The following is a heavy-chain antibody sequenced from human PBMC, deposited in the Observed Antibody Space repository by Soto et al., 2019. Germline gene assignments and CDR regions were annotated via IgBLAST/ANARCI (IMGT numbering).Heavy chain of an antibody. D-gene: IGHD2-21*01. CDR3: ARLGAYYQSHVP. V-gene: IGHV4-59*08. J-gene: IGHJ5*02. CDR1: VDSISSYY. CDR2: IYYSGIT. Sequence: NPSETLSLTCAVSVDSISSYYWSWIRQPPGKGLEWIGYIYYSGITNYNPSLKSRVTISVDTSKNQFSLRLSSVTAADTAVYYCARLGAYYQSHVPWCPATLVTVFS.